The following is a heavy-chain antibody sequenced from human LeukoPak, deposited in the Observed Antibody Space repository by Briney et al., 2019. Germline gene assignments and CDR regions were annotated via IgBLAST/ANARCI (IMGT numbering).Heavy chain of an antibody. CDR2: ISGSGGST. CDR1: GFSFSSYA. CDR3: ARDPFCGGDCYLYY. J-gene: IGHJ4*02. V-gene: IGHV3-23*01. D-gene: IGHD2-21*02. Sequence: GGSLRLPCAASGFSFSSYAMNWVRQAPGKGLEWVSFISGSGGSTYYADSVKGRFTISRDNSKNTLFLQMDSLRAEDTAVYYCARDPFCGGDCYLYYWGQGTLVTVSS.